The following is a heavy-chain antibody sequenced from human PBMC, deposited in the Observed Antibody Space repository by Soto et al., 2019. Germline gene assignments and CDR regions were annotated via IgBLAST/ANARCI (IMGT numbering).Heavy chain of an antibody. D-gene: IGHD2-8*01. CDR2: ISENGVNK. J-gene: IGHJ4*02. CDR1: GFTFTSFA. Sequence: GGSLRLSCSASGFTFTSFAIHWVRQAPGKGLEWVAVISENGVNKYSAESVRGRFVISRDNSKNTEELEMNSLRPEDTAIYFCARRLTKTVSALGYWGQGTLVTVS. V-gene: IGHV3-30*09. CDR3: ARRLTKTVSALGY.